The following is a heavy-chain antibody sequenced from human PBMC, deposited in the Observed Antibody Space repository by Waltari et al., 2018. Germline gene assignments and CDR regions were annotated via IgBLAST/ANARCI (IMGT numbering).Heavy chain of an antibody. CDR3: ARLHDSGSFMY. J-gene: IGHJ4*02. CDR1: GGSISSSSYY. CDR2: IDYSGST. V-gene: IGHV4-39*01. D-gene: IGHD1-26*01. Sequence: QLQLQESGPGLVKPSETLSLTCTVSGGSISSSSYYWGWIRQPPGKGLEWIGSIDYSGSTYYNPSLKSRGTRSVDTSKNQFSLKLSSVTAADTAVYYCARLHDSGSFMYWGQGTLVTVSS.